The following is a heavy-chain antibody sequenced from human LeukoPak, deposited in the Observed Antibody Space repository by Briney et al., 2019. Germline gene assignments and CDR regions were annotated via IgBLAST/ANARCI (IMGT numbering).Heavy chain of an antibody. Sequence: PGGSLRLSCAASGCTFSSYWMHWIRQAPGKGLVWISRIKNDGSTNYADSVKCRFTISRDNAKNPLSLQMNSLRAEDTGVYYCARAPSEIGGYYPEYFRHWGQGTLVTVSS. D-gene: IGHD3-22*01. V-gene: IGHV3-74*01. CDR2: IKNDGST. J-gene: IGHJ1*01. CDR3: ARAPSEIGGYYPEYFRH. CDR1: GCTFSSYW.